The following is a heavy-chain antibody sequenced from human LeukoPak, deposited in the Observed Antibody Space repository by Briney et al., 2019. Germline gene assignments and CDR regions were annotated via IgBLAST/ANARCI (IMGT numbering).Heavy chain of an antibody. CDR3: ARDLGASSSWVKWFDP. CDR2: IYYSGST. CDR1: GGSISSYY. J-gene: IGHJ5*02. V-gene: IGHV4-59*01. D-gene: IGHD6-13*01. Sequence: PSETLSLTCTVSGGSISSYYWSWIRQPPGKGLEWIGYIYYSGSTNYNPSLKSRVTISVDTSKNQFSLKLSSVTAADTAVYYCARDLGASSSWVKWFDPWGQGTLVTVSS.